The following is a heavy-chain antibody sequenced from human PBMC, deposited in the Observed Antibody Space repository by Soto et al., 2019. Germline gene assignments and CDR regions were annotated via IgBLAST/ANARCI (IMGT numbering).Heavy chain of an antibody. Sequence: SETLSLTCAVSGYSISSCYYWGWVRQPPGKGLEWIGSIYQSERTYYNLSLKSLVTISVDTSRKDLSLSRSSKTAASAALYYTGRRVIAYTGFDYWGQGTLVNVSS. D-gene: IGHD2-21*01. CDR2: IYQSERT. V-gene: IGHV4-38-2*01. CDR1: GYSISSCYY. CDR3: GRRVIAYTGFDY. J-gene: IGHJ4*02.